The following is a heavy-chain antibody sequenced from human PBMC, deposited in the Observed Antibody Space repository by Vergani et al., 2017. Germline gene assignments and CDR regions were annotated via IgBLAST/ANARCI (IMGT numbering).Heavy chain of an antibody. V-gene: IGHV3-23*01. D-gene: IGHD6-13*01. CDR3: AKVEPRPSEGYSSSWYYYYYGMDV. J-gene: IGHJ6*02. Sequence: EVQLLESGGGLVQPGGSLRLSCAASGFTFSSYAMSWVRQAPGKGLEWVSAISGSGGSTHYADSVKGRFTISRDNSKNTLYLQMNSLRAEETAVYYCAKVEPRPSEGYSSSWYYYYYGMDVWGQGTTVTVSS. CDR2: ISGSGGST. CDR1: GFTFSSYA.